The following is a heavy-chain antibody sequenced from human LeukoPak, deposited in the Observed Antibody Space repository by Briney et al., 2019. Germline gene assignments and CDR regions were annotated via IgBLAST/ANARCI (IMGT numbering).Heavy chain of an antibody. D-gene: IGHD1-1*01. CDR2: IYHNGNT. CDR1: GYSISSGYY. J-gene: IGHJ3*02. V-gene: IGHV4-38-2*01. CDR3: ARNRYRDAFDI. Sequence: SETLSLTCAVSGYSISSGYYWGWIRQPPRKGLEWIGSIYHNGNTYYNPSLKSRVTISVDTSKNQFSLKLSSVTAADTAVYYCARNRYRDAFDIWGQGTMVTVSS.